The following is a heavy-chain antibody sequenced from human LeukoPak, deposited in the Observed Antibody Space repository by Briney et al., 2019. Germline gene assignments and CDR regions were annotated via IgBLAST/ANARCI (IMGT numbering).Heavy chain of an antibody. CDR2: IHPGDSDT. CDR1: GYSFTSYW. Sequence: GESLKISCKGSGYSFTSYWIGWVRQMPGKGLEWMGIIHPGDSDTRYSPSFQGQVTISADKSISTAYLQWSSLKASDTAMYYCARHLGIAVAGSITFDYWGQGTLVTVSS. J-gene: IGHJ4*02. CDR3: ARHLGIAVAGSITFDY. D-gene: IGHD6-19*01. V-gene: IGHV5-51*01.